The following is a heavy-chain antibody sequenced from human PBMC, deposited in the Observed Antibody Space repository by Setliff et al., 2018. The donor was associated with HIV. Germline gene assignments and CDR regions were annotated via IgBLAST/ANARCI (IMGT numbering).Heavy chain of an antibody. Sequence: PGGSLRLSCAASGFTFSSYSMNWLRQAPGKGLEWVSYISRDGNTIYYADSVKGRCTISRDNAKNSLYLQLNSLRPEDTAVYYCARDKDEEYGSTPVDYWGQGILVTVSS. CDR3: ARDKDEEYGSTPVDY. CDR1: GFTFSSYS. CDR2: ISRDGNTI. J-gene: IGHJ4*02. D-gene: IGHD2-2*01. V-gene: IGHV3-48*04.